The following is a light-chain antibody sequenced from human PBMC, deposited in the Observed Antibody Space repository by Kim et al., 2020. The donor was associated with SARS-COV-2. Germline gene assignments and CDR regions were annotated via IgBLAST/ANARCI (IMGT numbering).Light chain of an antibody. V-gene: IGLV4-69*01. Sequence: QPVLTQSPSASASLGPSVKLTCTLSSGHSSYAIAWHQQQPEKGPRYLMKLNSDGRHSKGDGIPDRFSGSSSGAERYLTISSLQSEDEADYYCQTWGTGIWVFGGGTQLTVL. J-gene: IGLJ3*02. CDR3: QTWGTGIWV. CDR2: LNSDGRH. CDR1: SGHSSYA.